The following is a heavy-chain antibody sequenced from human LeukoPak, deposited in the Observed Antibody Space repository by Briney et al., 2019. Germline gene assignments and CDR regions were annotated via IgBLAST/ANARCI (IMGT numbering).Heavy chain of an antibody. J-gene: IGHJ3*02. Sequence: GGSLRLSCAASGFTFDDYAMHWVRQAPGKGLEWVSLISGDGGSTYYADSVKGRFTISRDNAKNSLYLQMNSLRAEDTAVYYCARGLLVPDAFDIWGQGTMVTVSS. V-gene: IGHV3-43*02. CDR2: ISGDGGST. D-gene: IGHD3-10*01. CDR3: ARGLLVPDAFDI. CDR1: GFTFDDYA.